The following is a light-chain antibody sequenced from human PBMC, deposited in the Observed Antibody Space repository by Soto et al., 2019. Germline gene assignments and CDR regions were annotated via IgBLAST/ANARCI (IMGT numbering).Light chain of an antibody. CDR2: DVS. J-gene: IGLJ1*01. CDR3: RSYPRGSTYV. Sequence: QSVLTQPASVSGSPGQSITISCTGTSSDIGGYKYVSWYQQHPGKAPKLMIYDVSNRPSGVSNRFSGSKSGNTATLTISGLQGEDEAEYYCRSYPRGSTYVFGTGPKVTVL. CDR1: SSDIGGYKY. V-gene: IGLV2-14*01.